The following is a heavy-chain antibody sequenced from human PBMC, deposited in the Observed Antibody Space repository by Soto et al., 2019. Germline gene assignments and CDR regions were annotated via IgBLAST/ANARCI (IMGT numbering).Heavy chain of an antibody. D-gene: IGHD5-12*01. J-gene: IGHJ4*02. Sequence: VQLVESGGGVVQPGRSLRLSCAASGFTFSTYAMHWVRQAPGKGLEWVSIISYHGSNKYYADSVKGRFTISRDNSKNTLYLQMNSLRTEDTAVYYCAKTPYCGHDWHLVVALDYWGQGTLVTVSS. CDR2: ISYHGSNK. CDR3: AKTPYCGHDWHLVVALDY. V-gene: IGHV3-30*18. CDR1: GFTFSTYA.